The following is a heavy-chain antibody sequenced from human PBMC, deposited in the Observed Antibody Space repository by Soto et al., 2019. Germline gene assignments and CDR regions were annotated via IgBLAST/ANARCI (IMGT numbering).Heavy chain of an antibody. Sequence: PSETLSLTCPVSGGSISSGDYYWSWIRQPPGEGLGWVGDIYYSGSTYYNPSLKSRVTISVDTSKNQFSLKLSSVTAADTAVYYCARVGYIGIVVVPAALGHVGFDSWGQGTLVTVS. CDR1: GGSISSGDYY. CDR2: IYYSGST. D-gene: IGHD2-2*01. CDR3: ARVGYIGIVVVPAALGHVGFDS. J-gene: IGHJ5*01. V-gene: IGHV4-30-4*01.